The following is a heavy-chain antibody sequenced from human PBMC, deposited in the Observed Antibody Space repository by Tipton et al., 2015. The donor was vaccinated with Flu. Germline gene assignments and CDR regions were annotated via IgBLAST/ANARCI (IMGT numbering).Heavy chain of an antibody. CDR1: GFAFSRYE. Sequence: LSLTCVASGFAFSRYEVNWVRQAPGKGLEWVSIIYSGGSTYYADSVKGRFTISRDNSKNTLYLQMNSLRAEDTAVYYCARGCIVGPTCTSLQNWGQGTLVTVSS. CDR3: ARGCIVGPTCTSLQN. J-gene: IGHJ1*01. CDR2: IYSGGST. V-gene: IGHV3-53*01. D-gene: IGHD1-26*01.